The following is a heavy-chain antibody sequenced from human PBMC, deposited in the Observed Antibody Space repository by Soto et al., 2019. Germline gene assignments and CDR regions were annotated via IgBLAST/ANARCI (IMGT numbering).Heavy chain of an antibody. D-gene: IGHD6-6*01. CDR1: GGSISSGGYS. Sequence: QLQLQESGSGLVKPSQTLSLTCAVSGGSISSGGYSWSWIRQPPGKGLEWIGYIYHSGSTSYNPSLKSRVTISVDRSKNQFSLKLSSVTAADTAVYYCARGFSSTETSGWFDPWGQGTLVTVSS. V-gene: IGHV4-30-2*01. CDR2: IYHSGST. J-gene: IGHJ5*02. CDR3: ARGFSSTETSGWFDP.